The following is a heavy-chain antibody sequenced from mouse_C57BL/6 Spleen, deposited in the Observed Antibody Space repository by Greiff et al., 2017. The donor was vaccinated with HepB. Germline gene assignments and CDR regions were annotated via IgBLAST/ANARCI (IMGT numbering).Heavy chain of an antibody. V-gene: IGHV1-84*01. J-gene: IGHJ3*01. CDR2: IYPGSGNT. CDR3: ARGAIYYGNQAGFAY. Sequence: LVESGPELVKPGASVKISCKASGYTFTDYYINWVKQRPGQGLEWIGWIYPGSGNTKYNEKFKGKATLTVDTSSSTAYMQLSSLTSEDSAVYFCARGAIYYGNQAGFAYWGQGTLVTVSA. D-gene: IGHD2-1*01. CDR1: GYTFTDYY.